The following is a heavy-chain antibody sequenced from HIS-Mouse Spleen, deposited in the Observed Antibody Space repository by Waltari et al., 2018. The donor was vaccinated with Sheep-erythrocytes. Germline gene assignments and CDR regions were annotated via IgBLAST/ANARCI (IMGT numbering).Heavy chain of an antibody. V-gene: IGHV3-21*01. CDR1: GFTFGRSS. J-gene: IGHJ4*02. CDR3: ARVASGATFDY. CDR2: ISSSSSYI. Sequence: EVQLVESGGGLVKPGGSLRLPCAASGFTFGRSSMKWCRQAPGKGLEWVSSISSSSSYIYYADSVKGRFTISRDNAKNSLYLQMNSLRAEDTAVYYCARVASGATFDYWGQGTLVTVSS. D-gene: IGHD1-26*01.